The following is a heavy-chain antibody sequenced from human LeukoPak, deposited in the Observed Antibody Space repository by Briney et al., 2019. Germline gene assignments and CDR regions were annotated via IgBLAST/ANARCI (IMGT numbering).Heavy chain of an antibody. Sequence: ASVKVSCKASGYTFTGYYMHWVRQAPGQGLEWMGWINPNSGGTNCAQKFQGRVTMTRDTSISTAYTELSRLRSDDTAVYYCATSTAYDSSGYYYFDYWGQGTLVTVSS. D-gene: IGHD3-22*01. CDR2: INPNSGGT. J-gene: IGHJ4*02. CDR3: ATSTAYDSSGYYYFDY. CDR1: GYTFTGYY. V-gene: IGHV1-2*02.